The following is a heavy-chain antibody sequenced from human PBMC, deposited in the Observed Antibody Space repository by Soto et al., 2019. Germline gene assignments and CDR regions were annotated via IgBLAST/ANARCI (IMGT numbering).Heavy chain of an antibody. CDR1: GCSLHSVHYY. D-gene: IGHD2-15*01. J-gene: IGHJ4*02. Sequence: SETQSLSCPVSGCSLHSVHYYWVWVHPSRGKGLAWIASVYYDESTYYNPSLKSRVTISIDKPRNQFSLTLKSVTAADTAVYYCGKVLIGATRHADVDSWGQGDRVTGSA. CDR3: GKVLIGATRHADVDS. V-gene: IGHV4-39*01. CDR2: VYYDEST.